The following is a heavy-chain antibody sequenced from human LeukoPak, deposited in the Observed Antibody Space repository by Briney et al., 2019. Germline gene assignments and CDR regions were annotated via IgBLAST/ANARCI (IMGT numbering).Heavy chain of an antibody. D-gene: IGHD2-15*01. J-gene: IGHJ5*02. CDR2: ISSSSSYV. V-gene: IGHV3-21*01. CDR1: GFTFSSYS. CDR3: ARDPYCSGGSCYSGWFDP. Sequence: GGSLRLSCAASGFTFSSYSMNWVRQAPGKGLEWVSSISSSSSYVYYADSVKGRFTIFRDNAKNSLYLQMNSLRAEDTAVYYCARDPYCSGGSCYSGWFDPWGQGTLVTVSS.